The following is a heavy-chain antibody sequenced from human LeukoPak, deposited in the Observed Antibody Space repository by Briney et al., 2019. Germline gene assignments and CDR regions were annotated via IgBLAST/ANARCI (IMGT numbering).Heavy chain of an antibody. J-gene: IGHJ4*02. CDR3: ARATGHDY. V-gene: IGHV3-21*01. D-gene: IGHD1-1*01. CDR2: ISSSSSYI. CDR1: GFTFSSYS. Sequence: KSGGSLRLSCAASGFTFSSYSMNWVRQAPGKGLEWVSSISSSSSYIYYADSVKGRFTISRDNAENTLFLQMNSLTAEDTAVYYCARATGHDYWGRGTLVTVSS.